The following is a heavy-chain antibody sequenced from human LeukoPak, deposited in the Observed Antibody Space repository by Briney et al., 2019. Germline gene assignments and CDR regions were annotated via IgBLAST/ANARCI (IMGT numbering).Heavy chain of an antibody. CDR3: ASDYYDSSGYYRIDY. V-gene: IGHV1-2*02. J-gene: IGHJ4*02. D-gene: IGHD3-22*01. Sequence: ASVKVSCKASGYTFTGYYMHWVRQAPGQGLEWMGWINPNSGGTNYAQKFQGRVTMTRDTSISTAYMELSRLRSDDTAVYYCASDYYDSSGYYRIDYWGQGTLVTVSS. CDR1: GYTFTGYY. CDR2: INPNSGGT.